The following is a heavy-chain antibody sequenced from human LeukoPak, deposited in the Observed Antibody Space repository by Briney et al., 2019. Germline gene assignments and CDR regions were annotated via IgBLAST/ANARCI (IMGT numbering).Heavy chain of an antibody. D-gene: IGHD3-3*01. V-gene: IGHV1-2*02. J-gene: IGHJ4*02. CDR1: GYTFTGYY. Sequence: ASVKVSCKASGYTFTGYYMHWVRQAPGQGLEWMGWINPNSGGTNYAQKFQGRVTMTRDTSINTAYMELSRLRSDDTAVYYCASGSAYYDFWSGYSLFDYWGQGTLVTVSS. CDR2: INPNSGGT. CDR3: ASGSAYYDFWSGYSLFDY.